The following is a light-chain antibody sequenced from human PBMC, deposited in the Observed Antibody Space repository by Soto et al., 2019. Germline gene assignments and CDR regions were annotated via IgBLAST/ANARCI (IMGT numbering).Light chain of an antibody. CDR1: QGISSW. J-gene: IGKJ1*01. V-gene: IGKV1-39*01. Sequence: DIQMTQSPSTLSASVGDRVTITCRASQGISSWLAWYQQKPGKAPKLLIYAASSLQSGVPSRFSGSRSGPDFTLTIRSLQPEDFATYYCKQSYSSPPTFGQGTKVDIK. CDR3: KQSYSSPPT. CDR2: AAS.